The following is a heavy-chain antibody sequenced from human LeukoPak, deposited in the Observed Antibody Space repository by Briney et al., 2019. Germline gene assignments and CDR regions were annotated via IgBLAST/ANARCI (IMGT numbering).Heavy chain of an antibody. CDR2: IYYSGST. J-gene: IGHJ4*02. Sequence: PSETLSLTCTVSGGSISSSSYYWGWIRQPPGKGLEWIGSIYYSGSTNYNPSLKSRVTISVDTSKNQFSLKLSSVTAADTAVYYCARGRPYDFWSADGVWYFDYWGQGTLVTVSS. CDR3: ARGRPYDFWSADGVWYFDY. V-gene: IGHV4-39*07. CDR1: GGSISSSSYY. D-gene: IGHD3-3*01.